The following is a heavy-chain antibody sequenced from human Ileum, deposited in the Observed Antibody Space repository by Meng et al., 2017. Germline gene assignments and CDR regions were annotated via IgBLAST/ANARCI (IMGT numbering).Heavy chain of an antibody. CDR1: IGSLTNVNNY. D-gene: IGHD5-18*01. V-gene: IGHV4-30-4*01. Sequence: QVQSQESGPGLVKPSQTLFLTCSASIGSLTNVNNYWIWIRQAPGQALEHIGYIYYDGSSYATPSLKSRVTMSIDTSTNQFSLRLDSVTAADTAVYYCAREFYVDTAMVIDSWGPGALVTVSS. J-gene: IGHJ4*02. CDR3: AREFYVDTAMVIDS. CDR2: IYYDGSS.